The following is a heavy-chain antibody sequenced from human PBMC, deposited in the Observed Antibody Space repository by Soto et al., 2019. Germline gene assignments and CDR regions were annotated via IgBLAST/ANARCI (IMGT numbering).Heavy chain of an antibody. CDR1: GGSFSSYA. D-gene: IGHD1-26*01. CDR3: ARGSWRVGAIATYYYYDGMDV. CDR2: IIPIFGTA. J-gene: IGHJ6*02. Sequence: QVQLVQSGAEVKKPGSSVKVSCKASGGSFSSYAISWVRQAPGQGLEWMGGIIPIFGTANYAQKFQGRVTITADESTSTAYMELSSVRSEDTAVYYCARGSWRVGAIATYYYYDGMDVWGQGTTVTVSS. V-gene: IGHV1-69*01.